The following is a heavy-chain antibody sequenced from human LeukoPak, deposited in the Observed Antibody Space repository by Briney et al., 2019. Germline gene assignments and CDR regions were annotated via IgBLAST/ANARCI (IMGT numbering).Heavy chain of an antibody. CDR3: AMTTVTTGRSSFDI. J-gene: IGHJ3*02. CDR1: GGSFSGYY. Sequence: SDTLSLTCAVYGGSFSGYYWSWIRQPPGKELEWIGEINHSGSADYNPPLKSRVTISVDTSKNHFSLKLSSVTAADTPVYYCAMTTVTTGRSSFDIWAQGTMVTVSS. D-gene: IGHD4-17*01. CDR2: INHSGSA. V-gene: IGHV4-34*01.